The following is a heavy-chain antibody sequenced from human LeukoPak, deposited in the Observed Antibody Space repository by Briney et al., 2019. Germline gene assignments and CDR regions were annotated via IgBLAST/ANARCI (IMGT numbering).Heavy chain of an antibody. CDR1: GYTLTELS. CDR3: ATYRPMVRGVIYGPRFDY. D-gene: IGHD3-10*01. Sequence: ASVKVSCKVSGYTLTELSMHWVRQAPGKGLEWMGGFDPEDGETIYAQKFQGIVTMTEDTSTDTAYMELSSLRSEDTAVYYCATYRPMVRGVIYGPRFDYWGQGTLVTVSS. J-gene: IGHJ4*02. V-gene: IGHV1-24*01. CDR2: FDPEDGET.